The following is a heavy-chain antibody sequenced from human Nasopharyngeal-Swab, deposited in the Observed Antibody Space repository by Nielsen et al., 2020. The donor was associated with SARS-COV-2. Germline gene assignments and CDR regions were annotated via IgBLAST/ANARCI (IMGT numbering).Heavy chain of an antibody. V-gene: IGHV2-70*11. J-gene: IGHJ6*02. CDR2: TDWDGDR. CDR3: TREQPSGDYDYYGMDV. D-gene: IGHD1-1*01. Sequence: SGPTLVKPTETLTLTCTFSGFSLYTRGMCVSWIRQPPGKAPEWLARTDWDGDRYYNPSLKTRLTISRDIAKSRVVLTMTNMAPMDTATYYCTREQPSGDYDYYGMDVWGRGTTVTVSS. CDR1: GFSLYTRGMC.